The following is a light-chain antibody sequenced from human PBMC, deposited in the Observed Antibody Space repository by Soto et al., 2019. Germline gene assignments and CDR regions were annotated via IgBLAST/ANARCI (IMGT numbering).Light chain of an antibody. CDR3: QKSYSNPWP. V-gene: IGKV1-39*01. CDR1: QSISNY. Sequence: IQLTQSPSSLSASVGDRVTITCRASQSISNYLNWYQQKPGKAPKLLIYAASSLQSGVPSRFSGSGSGADFTLTISSLQPEDVATYYCQKSYSNPWPSGQGTTVDSK. J-gene: IGKJ1*01. CDR2: AAS.